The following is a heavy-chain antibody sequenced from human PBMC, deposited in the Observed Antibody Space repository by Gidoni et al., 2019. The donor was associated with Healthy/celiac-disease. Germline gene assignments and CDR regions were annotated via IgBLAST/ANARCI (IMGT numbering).Heavy chain of an antibody. CDR3: ARDRPYGMDV. Sequence: GLEWIGYIYYSGSTYYNPSLKSRVTISVDTSKNQFSLKLSSVTAADTAVYYCARDRPYGMDVWGQGTTVTVSS. CDR2: IYYSGST. V-gene: IGHV4-31*02. J-gene: IGHJ6*02.